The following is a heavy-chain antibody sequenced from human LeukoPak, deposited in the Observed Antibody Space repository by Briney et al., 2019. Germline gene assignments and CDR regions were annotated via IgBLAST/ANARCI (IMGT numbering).Heavy chain of an antibody. J-gene: IGHJ4*02. CDR1: GFTVSSNY. D-gene: IGHD2-15*01. V-gene: IGHV3-21*01. CDR2: ISSSSSYI. Sequence: GGSLRLSCAASGFTVSSNYMSWVRQAPGKGLEWVSSISSSSSYIYYADSVKGRFTISRDNAKNSLYLQMNSLRAEDTAVYYCAREGWRGYCSGGSCYYFDYWGQGTLVTVSS. CDR3: AREGWRGYCSGGSCYYFDY.